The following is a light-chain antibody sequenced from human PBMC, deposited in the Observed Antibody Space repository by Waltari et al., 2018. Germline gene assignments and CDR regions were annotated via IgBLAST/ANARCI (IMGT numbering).Light chain of an antibody. CDR2: DTV. CDR3: HQYGVSPQT. V-gene: IGKV3-20*01. CDR1: QTLNGNY. J-gene: IGKJ2*01. Sequence: EIVLTQSPGSLSLSPGDGVTLSCRASQTLNGNYLAWYQQRTGQAPSLLIYDTVNSATGVPDRFSGSGSGTDFTLTISRLEPEDFAVYYCHQYGVSPQTFGQGTNLEIK.